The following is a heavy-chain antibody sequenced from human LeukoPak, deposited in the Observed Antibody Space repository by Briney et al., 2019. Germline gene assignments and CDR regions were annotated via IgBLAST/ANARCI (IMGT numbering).Heavy chain of an antibody. Sequence: GGSLRLSWAVSEFTFRTYGMHWVRKAPGKGMEWLAFIQYDGINKYYADSVKGRFTISRDNSKNTLYLQMNSLRAEDTAVYYCAKVGLRYSSVSYFDSWGQGTLVTVSS. CDR1: EFTFRTYG. D-gene: IGHD6-19*01. CDR3: AKVGLRYSSVSYFDS. CDR2: IQYDGINK. J-gene: IGHJ4*02. V-gene: IGHV3-30*02.